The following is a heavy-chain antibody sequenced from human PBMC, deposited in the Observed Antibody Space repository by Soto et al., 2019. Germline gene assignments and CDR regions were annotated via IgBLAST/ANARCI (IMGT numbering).Heavy chain of an antibody. CDR3: ASYADSSSSEHSSYATDV. CDR2: IDPSDSYT. Sequence: GESLKISCKGSGYSFTSYWISWVRQMPGKGLEWMGRIDPSDSYTNYSPSFQGHVTISADKSISTAYLQWSSLKASDTAMYYCASYADSSSSEHSSYATDVWGPGPTVTLSS. J-gene: IGHJ6*02. CDR1: GYSFTSYW. V-gene: IGHV5-10-1*01. D-gene: IGHD6-6*01.